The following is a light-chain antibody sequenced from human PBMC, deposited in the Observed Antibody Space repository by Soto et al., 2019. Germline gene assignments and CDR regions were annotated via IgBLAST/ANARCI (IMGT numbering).Light chain of an antibody. Sequence: ETVLTQSPGTLSLSPGERATLSCRASQTIRSNYLAWYRQTPGQAPRLLIYGASNRATVISDRFSGSGSGTDFPLIISRLEPEDFALYYCQQYGSSPWTFGQGTKVEIK. V-gene: IGKV3-20*01. J-gene: IGKJ1*01. CDR3: QQYGSSPWT. CDR2: GAS. CDR1: QTIRSNY.